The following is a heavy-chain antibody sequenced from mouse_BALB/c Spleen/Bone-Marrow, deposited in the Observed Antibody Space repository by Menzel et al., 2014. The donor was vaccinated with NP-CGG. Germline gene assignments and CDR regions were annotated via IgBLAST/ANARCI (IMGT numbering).Heavy chain of an antibody. CDR1: GFSLTSYG. CDR2: IWAGGSA. J-gene: IGHJ3*01. D-gene: IGHD2-2*01. Sequence: QVQLKESGPGLVAPSQSLSITCTVSGFSLTSYGLHWIRQPPGKGLEWLGVIWAGGSANYKSALMTRLSISKDNSKSQVFLKMNSLQTDDTAMYYCARGGYGYDGTFAYWGQGTLVTVSA. V-gene: IGHV2-9*02. CDR3: ARGGYGYDGTFAY.